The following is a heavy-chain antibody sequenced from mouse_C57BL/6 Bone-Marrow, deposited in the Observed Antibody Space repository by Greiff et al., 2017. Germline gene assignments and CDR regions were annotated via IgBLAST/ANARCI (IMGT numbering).Heavy chain of an antibody. CDR1: GISLSTSGMG. D-gene: IGHD1-1*01. CDR3: AGLVLRYPHWYFDV. J-gene: IGHJ1*03. Sequence: QVTLKESGPGILQSSQTLSLTCSFSGISLSTSGMGVSWIRQPSGKGLEWLAHIYWDDDKRYNPSLKSRLTISKDTSRNQVFLKITSVDTADTATYYCAGLVLRYPHWYFDVWGTGTTVTVSS. CDR2: IYWDDDK. V-gene: IGHV8-12*01.